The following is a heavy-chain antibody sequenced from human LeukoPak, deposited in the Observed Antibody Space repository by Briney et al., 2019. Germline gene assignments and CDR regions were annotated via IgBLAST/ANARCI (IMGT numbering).Heavy chain of an antibody. CDR1: GFTFSSYW. D-gene: IGHD6-13*01. Sequence: GGSLILSCAASGFTFSSYWMSWVRQAPGKGLEWVANIKQDGSEKYYVDSVKGRFTISRDNAKNSLYLQMNSLRAEDTAVYYCARDYSSSWYCFDYWGQGTLVTVSS. V-gene: IGHV3-7*01. CDR2: IKQDGSEK. J-gene: IGHJ4*02. CDR3: ARDYSSSWYCFDY.